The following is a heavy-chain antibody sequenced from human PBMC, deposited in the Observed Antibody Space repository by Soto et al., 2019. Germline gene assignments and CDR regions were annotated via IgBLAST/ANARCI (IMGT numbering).Heavy chain of an antibody. CDR2: ITSAHT. J-gene: IGHJ3*02. D-gene: IGHD3-16*01. CDR3: ANGGGGGTPTILGAFDI. Sequence: QVQLVESGGGVVQPGRSLRLSCAASGFTFSTYAMHWVRQAPGKGLEWVSTITSAHTYYAESVEGRFTISRDNSKNTLYLQMNSLRLEDTAVYYCANGGGGGTPTILGAFDIWGQGTMVSVS. CDR1: GFTFSTYA. V-gene: IGHV3-NL1*01.